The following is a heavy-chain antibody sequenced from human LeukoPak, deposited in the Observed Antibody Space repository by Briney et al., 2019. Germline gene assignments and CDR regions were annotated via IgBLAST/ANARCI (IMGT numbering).Heavy chain of an antibody. CDR3: ARDDLWFGESPLDY. D-gene: IGHD3-10*01. V-gene: IGHV1-18*01. CDR1: GYTFTSYG. CDR2: IIPILGIA. J-gene: IGHJ4*02. Sequence: ASVKVSCKASGYTFTSYGISWVRQAPGQGLEWMGRIIPILGIANYAQKLQGRVTMTTDTSTSTAYMELRSLRSDDTAVYYCARDDLWFGESPLDYWGQGTLVTVSS.